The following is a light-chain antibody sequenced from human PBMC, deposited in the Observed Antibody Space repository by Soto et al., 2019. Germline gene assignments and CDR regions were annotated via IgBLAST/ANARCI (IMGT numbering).Light chain of an antibody. V-gene: IGKV3-20*01. J-gene: IGKJ1*01. CDR1: QSVSSDS. CDR2: GAS. CDR3: QQYGMSPQT. Sequence: EIVLTQSPGTLSLSPGERATLSCRASQSVSSDSLAWYQQKPGQAPRLLIYGASSRATDIPDRFSGRGSGTDFTLTVSSLEPEDFGVYYCQQYGMSPQTFGQGTKVDIK.